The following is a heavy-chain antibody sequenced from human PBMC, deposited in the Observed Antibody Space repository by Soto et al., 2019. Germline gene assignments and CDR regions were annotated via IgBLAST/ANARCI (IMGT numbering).Heavy chain of an antibody. J-gene: IGHJ6*02. CDR1: GFTFSDYY. CDR3: ARDCSGGSCYPGMDV. Sequence: GGSLRLSCAASGFTFSDYYMSWFRQAPGKGLEWVSYISGSGSITHDADSVKGRFTISRDNAKNSLYLQMNSLRAEDTAVYFCARDCSGGSCYPGMDVWGQGTRVTVSS. V-gene: IGHV3-11*04. CDR2: ISGSGSIT. D-gene: IGHD2-15*01.